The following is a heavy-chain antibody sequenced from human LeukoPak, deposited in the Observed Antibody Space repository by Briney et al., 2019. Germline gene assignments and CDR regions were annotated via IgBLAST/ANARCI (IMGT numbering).Heavy chain of an antibody. V-gene: IGHV3-21*01. Sequence: GGSLRLSCAASGFTFSSYSMNWVRQAPGKGLEWVSSISSSSSYIYYADSVKVRFTISRDNAKNSLYLQMNSLRAEDTAVYYCARGRRDYVWGSYPFDYWGQGTLVTVSS. J-gene: IGHJ4*02. CDR3: ARGRRDYVWGSYPFDY. CDR2: ISSSSSYI. CDR1: GFTFSSYS. D-gene: IGHD3-16*02.